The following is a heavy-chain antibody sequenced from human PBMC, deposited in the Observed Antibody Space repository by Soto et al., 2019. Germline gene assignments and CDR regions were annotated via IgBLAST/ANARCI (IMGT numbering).Heavy chain of an antibody. V-gene: IGHV3-74*01. CDR3: ARGGCVGGTCYSLAGSFYYYMDV. CDR2: INSDGSVS. J-gene: IGHJ6*03. D-gene: IGHD2-15*01. CDR1: GFTFGNYW. Sequence: VQLVESGGGLVQPGGSLRLSCAASGFTFGNYWMYWVRQAPGKGLVWVSRINSDGSVSSYADSVKGRLTISRDNVKNTLYLQMDSLRVEATAVYYCARGGCVGGTCYSLAGSFYYYMDVWGKGTTVTVFS.